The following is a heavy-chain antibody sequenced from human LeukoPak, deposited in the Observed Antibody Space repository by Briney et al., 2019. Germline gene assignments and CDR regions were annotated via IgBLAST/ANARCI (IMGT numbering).Heavy chain of an antibody. J-gene: IGHJ5*02. Sequence: ASVKVSCKASGYTFTSYGISWVRQAPGQGLEWMGWISAYNGYTNYAQKLQGRVTMTTDTSTSTAYMELRSLRSDDTAVYYCARYCSSTSCPNWFDPWGQGTLVTVSS. CDR3: ARYCSSTSCPNWFDP. D-gene: IGHD2-2*01. CDR1: GYTFTSYG. CDR2: ISAYNGYT. V-gene: IGHV1-18*01.